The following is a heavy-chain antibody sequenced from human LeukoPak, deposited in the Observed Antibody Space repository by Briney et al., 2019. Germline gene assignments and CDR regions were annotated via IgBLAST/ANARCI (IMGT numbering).Heavy chain of an antibody. D-gene: IGHD1-14*01. CDR3: ARARKGPYAYYYYDMDV. J-gene: IGHJ6*02. V-gene: IGHV1-69*04. Sequence: ASVKVSCKASGGTFSSYAISWVRQAPGQGLEWMGRIIPIFGIANYAQKFQGRVTITADKSTSTAYMELSSLRSEDTAVYYCARARKGPYAYYYYDMDVWGQGTTVTVSS. CDR1: GGTFSSYA. CDR2: IIPIFGIA.